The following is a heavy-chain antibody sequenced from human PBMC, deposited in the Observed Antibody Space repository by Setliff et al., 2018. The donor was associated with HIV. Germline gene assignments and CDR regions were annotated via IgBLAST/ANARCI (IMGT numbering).Heavy chain of an antibody. CDR3: TRHEYWVAGSSLGFDY. Sequence: PGGSLRLSCAASGFTFSDSAMHWVRQASGKGLEWVGRIRSKANSYATTYAASVKGRFTISRDDSKNTAYLQMNSLKVEDTAVYYCTRHEYWVAGSSLGFDYWGQGTLVTVS. J-gene: IGHJ4*02. D-gene: IGHD6-19*01. CDR1: GFTFSDSA. V-gene: IGHV3-73*01. CDR2: IRSKANSYAT.